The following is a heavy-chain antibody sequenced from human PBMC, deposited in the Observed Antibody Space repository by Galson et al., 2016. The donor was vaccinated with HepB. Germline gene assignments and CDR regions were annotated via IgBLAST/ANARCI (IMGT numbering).Heavy chain of an antibody. D-gene: IGHD1-14*01. CDR1: GYTFNTYN. J-gene: IGHJ4*02. CDR2: IKPSGGNT. V-gene: IGHV1-46*02. Sequence: SGYTFNTYNMHWVRQAPGQGLEWMGIIKPSGGNTICAQKFQDRITMTRDTSTSTVYMELISLRSEDTAVYYCARELDHSFYFDYWGQGTLLTVSS. CDR3: ARELDHSFYFDY.